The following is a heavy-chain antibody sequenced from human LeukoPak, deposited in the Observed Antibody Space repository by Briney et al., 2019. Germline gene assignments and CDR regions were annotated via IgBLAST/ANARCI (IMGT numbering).Heavy chain of an antibody. V-gene: IGHV3-23*01. CDR1: GFTFSSYV. D-gene: IGHD3-10*01. Sequence: GGSLRLSCSASGFTFSSYVMTWVRQAPGQGLEWVSAISGSGDDTYYADSVKGRLTISRDNSKNTLYLQMNSLRAEDTAVYYCAKKEAMIRGVPYYYDFWGQGTLVTVSS. J-gene: IGHJ4*02. CDR3: AKKEAMIRGVPYYYDF. CDR2: ISGSGDDT.